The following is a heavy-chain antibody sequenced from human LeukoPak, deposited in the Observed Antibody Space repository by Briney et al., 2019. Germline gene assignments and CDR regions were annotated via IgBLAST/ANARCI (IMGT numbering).Heavy chain of an antibody. Sequence: SETLSLTCTVSGGSITSSSYYWGWIRQPPGKGLEWIGSIYYSGSTYYSPSLKSRVTISVDTSKNQFSLKLSSVTAADTAVYYCARLVPRGSYYFDYWGQGTLVTVSS. V-gene: IGHV4-39*07. CDR1: GGSITSSSYY. CDR2: IYYSGST. D-gene: IGHD1-26*01. CDR3: ARLVPRGSYYFDY. J-gene: IGHJ4*02.